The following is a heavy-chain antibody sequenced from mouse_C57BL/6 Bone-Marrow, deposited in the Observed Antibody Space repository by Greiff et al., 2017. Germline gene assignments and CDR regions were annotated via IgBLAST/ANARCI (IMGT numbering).Heavy chain of an antibody. CDR3: ARIRITTVVATDYAMDY. J-gene: IGHJ4*01. V-gene: IGHV1-18*01. CDR2: INPNNGGT. CDR1: GYTFTDYN. Sequence: EVQLQQSGPELVKPGASVKIPCKASGYTFTDYNMDWVKQSHGKSLEWIGDINPNNGGTIYNQKFKGKATLTVDKSSSTAYMERRSLTSEDTAVYYCARIRITTVVATDYAMDYWGQGTSVTVSS. D-gene: IGHD1-1*01.